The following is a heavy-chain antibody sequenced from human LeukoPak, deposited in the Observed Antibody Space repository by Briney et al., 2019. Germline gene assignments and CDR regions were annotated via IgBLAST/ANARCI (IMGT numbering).Heavy chain of an antibody. D-gene: IGHD2-15*01. Sequence: TSETLSLTCTVSGYSISSGYYWGWIRQPPGKGLEWIGSIYHSGSTYYNPSPKSRVTISVDTSKNQFSLKLSSVTAADTAVYYCARRGCSGGSCKRKGHYFDYWGQGTLVTVSS. CDR1: GYSISSGYY. V-gene: IGHV4-38-2*02. CDR2: IYHSGST. J-gene: IGHJ4*02. CDR3: ARRGCSGGSCKRKGHYFDY.